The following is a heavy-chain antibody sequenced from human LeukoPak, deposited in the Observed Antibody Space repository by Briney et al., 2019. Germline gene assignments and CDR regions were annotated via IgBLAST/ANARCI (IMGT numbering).Heavy chain of an antibody. CDR3: ARLAAAGNYRNIDAIDI. V-gene: IGHV5-51*01. CDR2: IYPGDSDT. J-gene: IGHJ3*02. D-gene: IGHD6-13*01. Sequence: KVSCKFSGYTLTELSMHWVRQAPGQGLEWMGIIYPGDSDTRYSPSFQGQVTISADKSISTAYLQWSSLKASDTAMYYCARLAAAGNYRNIDAIDIWGQGTMVTVSS. CDR1: GYTLTELS.